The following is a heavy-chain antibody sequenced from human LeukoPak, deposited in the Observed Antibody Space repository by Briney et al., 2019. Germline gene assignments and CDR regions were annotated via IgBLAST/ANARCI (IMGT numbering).Heavy chain of an antibody. CDR3: AKEIAVAGTPYFDY. D-gene: IGHD6-19*01. J-gene: IGHJ4*02. V-gene: IGHV3-23*01. CDR2: LTGSGGAP. CDR1: GFTFNSYA. Sequence: GGSLRLSCAASGFTFNSYAMSWVRQAPGKGLEWVAALTGSGGAPYSADSVKGRFTISRDNSKNTLYLQMNSLRAEDTAVYYCAKEIAVAGTPYFDYWGQGTLVTVSA.